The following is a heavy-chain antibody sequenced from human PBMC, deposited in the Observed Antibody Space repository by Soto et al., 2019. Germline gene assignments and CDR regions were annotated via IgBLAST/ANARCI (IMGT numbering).Heavy chain of an antibody. CDR2: ISAYNDNI. J-gene: IGHJ6*02. CDR1: GYPFSTYG. D-gene: IGHD1-1*01. V-gene: IGHV1-18*04. CDR3: ARENWNYDYYYGMDV. Sequence: ASVKVSCKASGYPFSTYGISWVRQAPRQGLEWMGWISAYNDNINYAQEFQGRVTMTTDTSTSTAHMELRSLTSDDTAVYFCARENWNYDYYYGMDVWGQGTTVTAP.